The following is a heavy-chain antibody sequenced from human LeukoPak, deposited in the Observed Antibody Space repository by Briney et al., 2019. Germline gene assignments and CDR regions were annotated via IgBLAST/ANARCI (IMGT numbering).Heavy chain of an antibody. CDR1: EFTFSAYA. D-gene: IGHD3-9*01. CDR2: VRYGGNIK. Sequence: GRSLRLSCATSEFTFSAYAMHWIPQAPGRGLEWVAFVRYGGNIKYYADSVKGRFTISRDNSKNTLYLQMNSLRPEDTAVYYCAKDLGTEYNIFDYWGQGTLVTVSS. J-gene: IGHJ4*02. V-gene: IGHV3-30*02. CDR3: AKDLGTEYNIFDY.